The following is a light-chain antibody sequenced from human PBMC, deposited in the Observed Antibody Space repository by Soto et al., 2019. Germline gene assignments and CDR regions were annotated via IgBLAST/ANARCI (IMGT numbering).Light chain of an antibody. CDR2: AAS. CDR1: QTISDF. CDR3: QQYNSYPHT. Sequence: DIQMTQSPSSLSASIGDRVTITCRASQTISDFLNWYQLKPGKAPKLLIYAASSLQSGVPSRFSGSGSGTDFTLTISRLQPEDFATYYCQQYNSYPHTFGQGTKLEIK. J-gene: IGKJ2*01. V-gene: IGKV1-39*01.